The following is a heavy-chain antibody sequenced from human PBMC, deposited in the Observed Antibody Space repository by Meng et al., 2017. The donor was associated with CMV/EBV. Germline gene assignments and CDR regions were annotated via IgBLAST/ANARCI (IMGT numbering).Heavy chain of an antibody. D-gene: IGHD3-22*01. J-gene: IGHJ4*02. CDR3: ARDSGRPLTYYYDSSGYYTFDY. V-gene: IGHV1-18*01. CDR2: ISVYNGNT. Sequence: ASVKVSCKASGYTFTSYGISWVRQAPGQGLEWMGWISVYNGNTNYAQKFQGRVTMTTDTSTRTAYMELRSLRSDDTAVYYCARDSGRPLTYYYDSSGYYTFDYWGQGTLVTVSS. CDR1: GYTFTSYG.